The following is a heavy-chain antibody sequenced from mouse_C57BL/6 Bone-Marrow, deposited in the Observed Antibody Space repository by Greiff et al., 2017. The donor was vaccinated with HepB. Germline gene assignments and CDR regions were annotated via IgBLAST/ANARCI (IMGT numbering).Heavy chain of an antibody. CDR3: ARSNYYGSSSWFAY. J-gene: IGHJ3*01. CDR2: IYPGDGDT. Sequence: VQLVESGAELVKPGASVKISCKASGYAFSSYWMNWVKQRPGKGLEWIGQIYPGDGDTNYNGKFKGKATLTADKSSSTAYMQLSSLTSEDSAVYFCARSNYYGSSSWFAYWGQGTLVTVSA. CDR1: GYAFSSYW. V-gene: IGHV1-80*01. D-gene: IGHD1-1*01.